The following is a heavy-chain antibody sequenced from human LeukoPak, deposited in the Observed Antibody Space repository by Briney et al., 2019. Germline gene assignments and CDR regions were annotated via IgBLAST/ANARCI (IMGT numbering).Heavy chain of an antibody. CDR2: IYTSGST. D-gene: IGHD6-13*01. CDR3: ARDGVFLDY. J-gene: IGHJ4*02. V-gene: IGHV4-61*02. CDR1: GGSISSSSYY. Sequence: SSETLSLACTVSGGSISSSSYYWSWIRQPAGKGLEWIGRIYTSGSTNHNPSLKSRVTMSVDTSKNQFSLKLSSVTAADTAVYYCARDGVFLDYWGQGTLVTVSS.